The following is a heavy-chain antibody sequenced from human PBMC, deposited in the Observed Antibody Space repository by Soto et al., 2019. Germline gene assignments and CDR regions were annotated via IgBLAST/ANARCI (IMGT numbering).Heavy chain of an antibody. CDR1: GFTFSSYA. Sequence: PGGSLRLSCAASGFTFSSYAMSWVRQAPGKGLEWVSAISGSGGSTYYADSVKGRFTISRDNSKNTLYLRMNSLRAEDTAVYYCAKPPGSGYSSGWYEFPFDYWGQGTLVTVPQ. CDR2: ISGSGGST. D-gene: IGHD6-19*01. V-gene: IGHV3-23*01. J-gene: IGHJ4*02. CDR3: AKPPGSGYSSGWYEFPFDY.